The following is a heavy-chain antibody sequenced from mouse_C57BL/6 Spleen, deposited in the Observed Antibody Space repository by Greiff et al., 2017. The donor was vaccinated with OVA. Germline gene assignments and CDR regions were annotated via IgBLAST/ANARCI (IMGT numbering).Heavy chain of an antibody. CDR2: IYPGGGYT. D-gene: IGHD3-2*02. V-gene: IGHV1-63*01. CDR3: AREDSAGYGAMDY. J-gene: IGHJ4*01. Sequence: QVQLQQSGAELVRPGTSVKMSCKASGYTFTNYWIGWAKQRPGHGLEWIGDIYPGGGYTNYNEKFKGKATLTADKSSSTAYMQFSSLTSEDSAIYYCAREDSAGYGAMDYWGQGTSVTVSS. CDR1: GYTFTNYW.